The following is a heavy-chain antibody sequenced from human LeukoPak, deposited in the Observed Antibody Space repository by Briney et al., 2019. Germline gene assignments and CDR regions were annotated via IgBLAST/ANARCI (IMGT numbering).Heavy chain of an antibody. CDR2: IWYDGSKT. CDR3: ARDDCSTTPCYAY. V-gene: IGHV3-33*01. Sequence: GGSLRLSCTTSGFTFTNYGINWVRQAPGKGLEWVAAIWYDGSKTSYTDSVKGRFTVSRDITKNTVYLQMNGLKAEDTAVYYCARDDCSTTPCYAYWGQGTLVTVSS. CDR1: GFTFTNYG. J-gene: IGHJ4*02. D-gene: IGHD2-2*01.